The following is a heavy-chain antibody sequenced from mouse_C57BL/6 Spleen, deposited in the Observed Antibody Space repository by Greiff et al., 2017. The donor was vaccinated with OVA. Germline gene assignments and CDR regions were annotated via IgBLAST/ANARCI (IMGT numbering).Heavy chain of an antibody. CDR1: GYTFTSYW. Sequence: QVQLKQPGAELVKPGASVKVSCKASGYTFTSYWMHWVKQRPGQGLEWIGRIHPSDSDTNYNQKFKGKATLTVDKSSSTAYMQLSSLTSEDSAVYYCAIGQLVYAMDYWGQGTSVTVSS. CDR3: AIGQLVYAMDY. CDR2: IHPSDSDT. V-gene: IGHV1-74*01. J-gene: IGHJ4*01. D-gene: IGHD6-1*01.